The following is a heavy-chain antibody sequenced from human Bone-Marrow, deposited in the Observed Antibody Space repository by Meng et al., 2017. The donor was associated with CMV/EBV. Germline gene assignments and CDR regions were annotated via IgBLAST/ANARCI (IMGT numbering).Heavy chain of an antibody. D-gene: IGHD6-13*01. CDR3: ARVKGSSSWYRVNWFDP. CDR1: GFTFSDYY. J-gene: IGHJ5*02. CDR2: ISSSGSTI. V-gene: IGHV3-11*04. Sequence: GESLKISCAASGFTFSDYYMSWIRQAPGKGLEWVSYISSSGSTIYYADSVKGRFTISRDNAKNSLYLQMNSLRAEDTAVYYCARVKGSSSWYRVNWFDPWGQATLVTVSS.